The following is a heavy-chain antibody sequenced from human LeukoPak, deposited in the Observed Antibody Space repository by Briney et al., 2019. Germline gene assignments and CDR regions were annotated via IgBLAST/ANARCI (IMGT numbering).Heavy chain of an antibody. CDR1: GYTFTSYD. J-gene: IGHJ5*02. D-gene: IGHD1-1*01. Sequence: ASVKVSCKASGYTFTSYDINWVRQATGQGLEWMGWMNPNSGNTGYAQKFQGRVTMTRNTCISTAYMELSSLRSEDTAVYYCARRLERLILKNWFDPWGQGTLVTVSS. CDR2: MNPNSGNT. V-gene: IGHV1-8*01. CDR3: ARRLERLILKNWFDP.